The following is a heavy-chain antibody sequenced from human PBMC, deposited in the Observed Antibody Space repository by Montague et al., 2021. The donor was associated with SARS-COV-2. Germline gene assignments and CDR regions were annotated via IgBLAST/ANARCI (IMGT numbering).Heavy chain of an antibody. D-gene: IGHD3-10*01. CDR2: VSDTGGGT. J-gene: IGHJ4*02. V-gene: IGHV3-23*01. Sequence: SLRLSCAASGFTFKNYAMGWVRQAPGKGLEWVSAVSDTGGGTYYADLVKGRFTISRDNGRNSVHLQMNSLRAEDTALYYCAKDDGSGNYYNGLYENWGQGTRVTVSS. CDR1: GFTFKNYA. CDR3: AKDDGSGNYYNGLYEN.